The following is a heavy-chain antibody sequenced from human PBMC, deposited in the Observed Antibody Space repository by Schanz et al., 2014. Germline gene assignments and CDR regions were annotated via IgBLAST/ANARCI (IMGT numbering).Heavy chain of an antibody. CDR2: TRYDGNNK. V-gene: IGHV3-33*03. CDR1: GFTFSRYG. Sequence: QVQLVESGGGVVQPGRSLRLSCAASGFTFSRYGMHWVRQAPGKGLEWVAATRYDGNNKYYVDSVKGRFTISRDNAKNSLFLQMNSLRADDTAVYYCVRPSDSSWYMDVWGKGTTVTVSS. D-gene: IGHD2-21*02. CDR3: VRPSDSSWYMDV. J-gene: IGHJ6*03.